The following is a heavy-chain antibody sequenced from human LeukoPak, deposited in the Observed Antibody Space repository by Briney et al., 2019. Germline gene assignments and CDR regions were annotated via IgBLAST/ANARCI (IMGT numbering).Heavy chain of an antibody. D-gene: IGHD4-23*01. CDR3: ARDDFGGDFDF. Sequence: PGGSLRLTCAASGFTFSSYSMNWLRQTPGKGLEWVSSISSRSSYIYYGDSVKGRFTISRDNAKSSLFLQMNSLRAEDTAIYYCARDDFGGDFDFWGQGTLVTASS. CDR2: ISSRSSYI. J-gene: IGHJ4*02. CDR1: GFTFSSYS. V-gene: IGHV3-21*01.